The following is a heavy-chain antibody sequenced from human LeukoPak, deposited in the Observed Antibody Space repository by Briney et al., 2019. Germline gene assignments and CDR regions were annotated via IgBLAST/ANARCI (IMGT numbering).Heavy chain of an antibody. CDR1: GYTFTGYY. CDR3: ARGSSNSEFY. J-gene: IGHJ4*02. Sequence: SVKVSCKASGYTFTGYYMHWVRQAPGQGLEWMGWVNTNTGNPTYAQGFTGRFVFSLDTSVSTAYLQISSLKAEDTAVYYCARGSSNSEFYWGQGTLVTVSS. CDR2: VNTNTGNP. V-gene: IGHV7-4-1*02. D-gene: IGHD6-13*01.